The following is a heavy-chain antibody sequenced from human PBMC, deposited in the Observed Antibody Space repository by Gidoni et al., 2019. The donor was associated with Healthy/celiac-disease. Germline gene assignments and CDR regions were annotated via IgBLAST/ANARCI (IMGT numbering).Heavy chain of an antibody. J-gene: IGHJ4*02. CDR2: ISSSSSYI. CDR1: GFTFSSYS. D-gene: IGHD5-12*01. V-gene: IGHV3-21*01. CDR3: ARDRALYSGYDS. Sequence: EVQLVESGGGLVKPGGSLRLSCAASGFTFSSYSMNWVRQAPGRGLEWVSSISSSSSYIYYADSVKGRFTISRDNAKNSLYLQMNSLRAEDTAVYYCARDRALYSGYDSWGQGTLVTVSS.